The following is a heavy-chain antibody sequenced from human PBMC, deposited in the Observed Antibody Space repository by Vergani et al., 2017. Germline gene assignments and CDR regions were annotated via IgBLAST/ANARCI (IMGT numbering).Heavy chain of an antibody. Sequence: QVQLVQSGAEVKKPGSSVKVSCKASGGTFSSYAISWVRQAPGQGLEWMGGINPNSGGTNYAQKFQGRVTMTRDTSISTAYMELSRLRSDDTAVYYCAAWGDGEDAFDIWGQGTMVTVSS. CDR1: GGTFSSYA. D-gene: IGHD3-10*01. CDR2: INPNSGGT. V-gene: IGHV1-2*02. CDR3: AAWGDGEDAFDI. J-gene: IGHJ3*02.